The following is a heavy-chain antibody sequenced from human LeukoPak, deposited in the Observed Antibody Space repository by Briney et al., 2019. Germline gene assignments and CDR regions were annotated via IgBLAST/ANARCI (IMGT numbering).Heavy chain of an antibody. CDR1: GGSFSGYY. CDR3: ARAYYDSSGYGY. V-gene: IGHV4-34*01. J-gene: IGHJ4*02. D-gene: IGHD3-22*01. CDR2: INHSGST. Sequence: SETLSITCAVYGGSFSGYYWSWIRQPPGKGLEWIGEINHSGSTNYNPSLKSRVTISVDTSKNQFSLKLSSVTAADTAVYYCARAYYDSSGYGYWGQGTLVTVSS.